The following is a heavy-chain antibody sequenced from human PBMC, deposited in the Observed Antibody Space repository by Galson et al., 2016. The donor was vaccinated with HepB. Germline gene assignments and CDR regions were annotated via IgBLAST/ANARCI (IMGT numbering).Heavy chain of an antibody. CDR2: ITGSGDST. CDR3: ARGGYAWGGYPNDY. J-gene: IGHJ4*02. Sequence: SLRLSCAASGFTFSRYSMTWVRQAPGKGLAWVSSITGSGDSTYYADSVKGRFTLSRDNSKNTVYLLMNSLRGEDTAVYYCARGGYAWGGYPNDYWGQGTLVIVSS. CDR1: GFTFSRYS. D-gene: IGHD3-16*02. V-gene: IGHV3-23*01.